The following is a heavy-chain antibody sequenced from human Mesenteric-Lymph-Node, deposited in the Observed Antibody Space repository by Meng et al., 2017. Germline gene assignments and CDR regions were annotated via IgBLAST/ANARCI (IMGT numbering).Heavy chain of an antibody. CDR2: ISYDGSNK. D-gene: IGHD6-19*01. CDR3: AREGSSGWYDY. V-gene: IGHV3-30*04. CDR1: GFTFSSYA. J-gene: IGHJ4*02. Sequence: GESLKISCAASGFTFSSYAMHWVRQAPGKGLEWVAVISYDGSNKYYADSVKGRFTISRDNAKNSLYLQMNSLRADDTAVYYCAREGSSGWYDYWGQGNLVTVSS.